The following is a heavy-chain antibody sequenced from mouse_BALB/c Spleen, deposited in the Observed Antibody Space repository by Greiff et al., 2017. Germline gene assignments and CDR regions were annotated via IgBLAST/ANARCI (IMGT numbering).Heavy chain of an antibody. CDR2: IDPANGNT. Sequence: EVQLQQSGAELVKPGASVKLSCTASGFNIKDTYMHWVKQRPEQGLEWIGRIDPANGNTKYDPKFQGKATITADTSSNTAYLQLSSLPSEDTAVYYCAGYGGGAMDYWGQGTSVTVSS. V-gene: IGHV14-3*02. J-gene: IGHJ4*01. CDR1: GFNIKDTY. D-gene: IGHD1-1*02. CDR3: AGYGGGAMDY.